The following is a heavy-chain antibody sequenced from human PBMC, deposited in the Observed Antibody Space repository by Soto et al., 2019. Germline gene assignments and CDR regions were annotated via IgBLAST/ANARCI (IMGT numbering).Heavy chain of an antibody. CDR2: ISAYNGNT. CDR3: ARDAIAVAGITYYYCMDV. J-gene: IGHJ6*02. Sequence: RASVKVSCKASGYTFTSYGISWVRQAPGQGLEWMGWISAYNGNTNYAQKPQGRVTMTTDTSTSTAYMELRSLRSDDTAVYYCARDAIAVAGITYYYCMDVWGQGTTVTVSS. CDR1: GYTFTSYG. D-gene: IGHD6-19*01. V-gene: IGHV1-18*01.